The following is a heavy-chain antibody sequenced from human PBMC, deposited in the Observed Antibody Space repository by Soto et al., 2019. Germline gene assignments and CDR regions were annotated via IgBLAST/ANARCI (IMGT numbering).Heavy chain of an antibody. V-gene: IGHV4-39*01. CDR3: ARLGASYIAESYFDY. J-gene: IGHJ4*02. CDR2: IYYSGST. D-gene: IGHD6-13*01. Sequence: PSETLSLTCTVSGGSISSSSYYWGWIRQPPGKGLEWIGSIYYSGSTYYNPSLKSRVTISVDTSKNQFSLKLSSVTAADTAVYYCARLGASYIAESYFDYWGKGTLVTVSS. CDR1: GGSISSSSYY.